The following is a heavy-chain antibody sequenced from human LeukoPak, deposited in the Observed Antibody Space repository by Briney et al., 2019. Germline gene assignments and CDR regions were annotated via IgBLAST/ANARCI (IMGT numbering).Heavy chain of an antibody. D-gene: IGHD6-19*01. CDR2: IQYHGRDK. CDR1: GFTFSSYG. CDR3: AREGGRTVAGTFDN. J-gene: IGHJ4*02. Sequence: GGTLRLSCAASGFTFSSYGMHWVRQAPGKGLEWVAFIQYHGRDKYYADSVKGRFTISRDNSKNTLYMEVNSLRAEDTAVYYCAREGGRTVAGTFDNWGQGTLVTVSS. V-gene: IGHV3-30*02.